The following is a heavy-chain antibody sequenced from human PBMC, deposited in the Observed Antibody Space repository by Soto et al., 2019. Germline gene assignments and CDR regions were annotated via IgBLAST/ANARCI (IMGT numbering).Heavy chain of an antibody. V-gene: IGHV4-39*07. CDR3: ARVVVVPAAISSPFDY. J-gene: IGHJ4*02. D-gene: IGHD2-2*01. Sequence: SETLSLTCTVSGGSISSSSYYWGWIRQPPGKGLEWIGSIYYSGSTYYNPSLKSRVTISVDTSKNQFSLKLSSVTAADTAVYYCARVVVVPAAISSPFDYWGQGTLVTVSS. CDR2: IYYSGST. CDR1: GGSISSSSYY.